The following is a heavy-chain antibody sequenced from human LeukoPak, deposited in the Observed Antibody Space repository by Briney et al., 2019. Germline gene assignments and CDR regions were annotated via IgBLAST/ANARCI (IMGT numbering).Heavy chain of an antibody. CDR2: ISTSGSTT. J-gene: IGHJ4*02. CDR3: ARGALHVFDY. D-gene: IGHD3-10*02. V-gene: IGHV3-48*03. CDR1: GFTFSDYE. Sequence: GGSLRLSCEASGFTFSDYEINWVRQAPGKGLEWVSCISTSGSTTYYADSVKGRFTISRDNAKNSLFLQMNTLTAEDTAVYYCARGALHVFDYWGQGTPVTVSS.